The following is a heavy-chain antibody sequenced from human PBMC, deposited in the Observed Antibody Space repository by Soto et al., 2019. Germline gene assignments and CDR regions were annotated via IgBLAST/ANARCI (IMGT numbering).Heavy chain of an antibody. CDR3: AKEGGVLRFLEWLEAPIDY. Sequence: PGGSLRLSCAASGFTFSSYAMSWVRQAPGKGLEWVSAISGSGGSTYYADSVKGRFTISRDNSKNTLYLQMNSLRAEDTAVYYCAKEGGVLRFLEWLEAPIDYWGQGTLVTVSS. V-gene: IGHV3-23*01. D-gene: IGHD3-3*01. CDR1: GFTFSSYA. J-gene: IGHJ4*02. CDR2: ISGSGGST.